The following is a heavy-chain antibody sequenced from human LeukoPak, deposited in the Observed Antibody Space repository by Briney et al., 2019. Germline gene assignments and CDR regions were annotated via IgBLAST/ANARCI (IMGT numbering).Heavy chain of an antibody. CDR1: GGTFSSYA. Sequence: ASVKVSCKASGGTFSSYAISWVRQAPGQGLEWMGGIIPIFGTANYAQKFQGRVTITADKSTSTAYMELSSLRSEDTAVYYCARGRRDYYDSSGYPNWFDPWGQGTLVTVSS. D-gene: IGHD3-22*01. V-gene: IGHV1-69*06. J-gene: IGHJ5*02. CDR2: IIPIFGTA. CDR3: ARGRRDYYDSSGYPNWFDP.